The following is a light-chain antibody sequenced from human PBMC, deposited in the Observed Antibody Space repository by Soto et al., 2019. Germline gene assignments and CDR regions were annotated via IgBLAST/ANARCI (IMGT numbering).Light chain of an antibody. CDR3: AAWDDGLNGWV. Sequence: QSVLTQPPSASGTPGQRVTISCSGSSSNIGINTVNWYQQLPGTAPKLLIYGTNQRPSGVPVRFSGSKSGTSGSLAISGLQSEDEADYYCAAWDDGLNGWVFGGRTKVTV. V-gene: IGLV1-44*01. CDR2: GTN. J-gene: IGLJ3*02. CDR1: SSNIGINT.